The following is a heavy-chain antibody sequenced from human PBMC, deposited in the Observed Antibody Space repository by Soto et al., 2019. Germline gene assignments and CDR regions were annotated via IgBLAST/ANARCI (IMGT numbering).Heavy chain of an antibody. CDR3: ARDSRVAYYYYGMDV. Sequence: PSETLSLTCTVSGGSISSGDYYWSWIRQPPGKGLEWIGYIYYSGSTYYNPSLKSRVTISVDTSKNQFSLKLSSVTAADTAVYYCARDSRVAYYYYGMDVWGQGTTVTVSS. CDR1: GGSISSGDYY. J-gene: IGHJ6*02. CDR2: IYYSGST. D-gene: IGHD3-3*01. V-gene: IGHV4-30-4*01.